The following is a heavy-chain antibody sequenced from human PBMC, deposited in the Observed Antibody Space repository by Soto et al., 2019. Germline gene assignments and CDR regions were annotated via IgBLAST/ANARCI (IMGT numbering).Heavy chain of an antibody. CDR2: VYYSGTP. CDR3: AGQGTGYGFDY. V-gene: IGHV4-39*01. CDR1: GGSITSSSYY. J-gene: IGHJ4*02. Sequence: QLQLQESGPGLVKPSETLSLTCTVSGGSITSSSYYWGWIRQPPGKGLEWIGNVYYSGTPYYNPSLKSRVTISVDTSKNHFSLKLSSVTAADTAVYFCAGQGTGYGFDYWGQGTLVTVSS. D-gene: IGHD5-12*01.